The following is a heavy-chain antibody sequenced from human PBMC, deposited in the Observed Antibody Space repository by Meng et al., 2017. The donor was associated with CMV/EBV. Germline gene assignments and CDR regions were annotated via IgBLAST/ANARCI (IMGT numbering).Heavy chain of an antibody. CDR2: IYSGGST. CDR3: ARDGYCSSTSCYAVAY. D-gene: IGHD2-2*03. Sequence: ETLSLTCAASGFTVSSNYMSWVRQAPGKGLEWVSVIYSGGSTYYADSVKGRFTISRDNSKNTLYLQMNSLRAEDTAVYYCARDGYCSSTSCYAVAYWGQGTLVTVSS. CDR1: GFTVSSNY. V-gene: IGHV3-53*01. J-gene: IGHJ4*02.